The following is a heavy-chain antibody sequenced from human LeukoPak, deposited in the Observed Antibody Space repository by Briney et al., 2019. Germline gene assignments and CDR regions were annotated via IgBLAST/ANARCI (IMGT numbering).Heavy chain of an antibody. J-gene: IGHJ4*02. CDR3: VKDASGWYMIDN. Sequence: GGSLRLSCAASGFNLDEYAMHWVRQAPGKGLEWVSGISWNSGGIGYADSVKGRFTISRDNAKNRLYLEMNSLRTEDTALYYCVKDASGWYMIDNWGQGTQATVAS. V-gene: IGHV3-9*01. CDR2: ISWNSGGI. D-gene: IGHD6-19*01. CDR1: GFNLDEYA.